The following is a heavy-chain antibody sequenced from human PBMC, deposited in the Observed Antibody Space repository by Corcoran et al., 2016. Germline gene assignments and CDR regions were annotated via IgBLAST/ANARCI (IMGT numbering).Heavy chain of an antibody. CDR2: IYSGGST. J-gene: IGHJ6*02. Sequence: EVQLVESGGGLIQPGGSLRLSCAASGFTVSSNYMSWVRQAPGKGLEWVSVIYSGGSTYYADSVKGRFTISRDNSKNTRYLKMNSLRAEDTAVYYCARGGYDFWSGYYGDLWGQGTTVTVSS. D-gene: IGHD3-3*01. CDR1: GFTVSSNY. CDR3: ARGGYDFWSGYYGDL. V-gene: IGHV3-53*01.